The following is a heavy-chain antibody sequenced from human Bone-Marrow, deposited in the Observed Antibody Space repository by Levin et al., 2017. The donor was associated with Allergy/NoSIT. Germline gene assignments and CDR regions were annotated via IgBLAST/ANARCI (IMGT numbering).Heavy chain of an antibody. CDR2: IHYSGST. Sequence: NASETLSLTCAVSGGSISNYYWSWIRQPPGKGLEWIGYIHYSGSTNYNPSLKSRVTISVDTSKNQFSLRLSSVTAADTAVYYCAKMANDAFDIWGQGTMVTVSS. CDR1: GGSISNYY. J-gene: IGHJ3*02. D-gene: IGHD2-8*01. CDR3: AKMANDAFDI. V-gene: IGHV4-59*01.